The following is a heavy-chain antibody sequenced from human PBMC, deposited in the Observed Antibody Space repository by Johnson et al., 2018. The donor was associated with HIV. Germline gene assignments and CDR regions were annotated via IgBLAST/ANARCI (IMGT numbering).Heavy chain of an antibody. CDR1: GFTLNNYG. J-gene: IGHJ3*02. V-gene: IGHV3-30*02. D-gene: IGHD5-24*01. CDR2: IPYDANNK. Sequence: QVQLVESGGGLVKPGGSLRLSCAASGFTLNNYGMHWVRQAPGRGLEWVTSIPYDANNKYYADSVKGRFTISRDNSKNTLYLQMNSLRAEDTAVYYCAREGGDGYSPSAFDIWGQGTMVTVSS. CDR3: AREGGDGYSPSAFDI.